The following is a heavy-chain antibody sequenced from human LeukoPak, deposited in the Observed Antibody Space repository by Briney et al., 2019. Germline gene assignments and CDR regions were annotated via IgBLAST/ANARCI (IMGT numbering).Heavy chain of an antibody. CDR3: ARDYVDDIPMIKDY. V-gene: IGHV1-46*01. J-gene: IGHJ4*02. D-gene: IGHD2-8*01. CDR2: INLSGGST. CDR1: GYTFTSYH. Sequence: ASVKVSCKASGYTFTSYHMHWVRQTPGQGLEWMGKINLSGGSTTYAQKFQGRVTMTRDTSTSTVYMELSSLRSEDTAVYYCARDYVDDIPMIKDYWGQGTLVTVSS.